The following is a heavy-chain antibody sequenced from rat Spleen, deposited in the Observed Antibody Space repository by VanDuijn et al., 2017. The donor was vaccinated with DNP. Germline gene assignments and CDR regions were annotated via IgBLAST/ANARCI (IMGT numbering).Heavy chain of an antibody. CDR3: ARWSDYFDY. CDR2: INSAGST. CDR1: GYSITSNY. V-gene: IGHV3-3*01. J-gene: IGHJ2*01. D-gene: IGHD4-2*01. Sequence: EVQLQESGPGLVKPSQSLSLTCSVTGYSITSNYWGWIRKFPGNNLEWMGYINSAGSTNYNPSLKSRISITRDTSKNQFFLHLNSVTTEDTATYYCARWSDYFDYWGQGVMVTVSS.